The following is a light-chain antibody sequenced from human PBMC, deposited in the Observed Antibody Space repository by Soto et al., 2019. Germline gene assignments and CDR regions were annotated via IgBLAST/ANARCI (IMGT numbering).Light chain of an antibody. CDR1: LSVSSY. CDR2: GAS. CDR3: QQYNTWHPKMA. V-gene: IGKV3-15*01. J-gene: IGKJ1*01. Sequence: VVTQSPATLSVFPGETTTLSCRASLSVSSYLAWYQQRPGQAPRLLIYGASTRATGISARFRGSGSGTEFRLTFSSLQSEDFATYYCQQYNTWHPKMAFGRGTKV.